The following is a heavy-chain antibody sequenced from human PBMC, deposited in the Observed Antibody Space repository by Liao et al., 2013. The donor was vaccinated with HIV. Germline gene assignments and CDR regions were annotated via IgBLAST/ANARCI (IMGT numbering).Heavy chain of an antibody. Sequence: QVQLQESGPGLVKPSETLSLTCTVSGVSISSYYWSWIRQPAGEGLEWIGRIYNSGSTNYNPSLKSRVTMSVDTSKNLLSLKLSSVTAADTAVYYCARLLPHDSSNYYRYYFDYWGQGTLVTVSS. CDR3: ARLLPHDSSNYYRYYFDY. CDR2: IYNSGST. V-gene: IGHV4-4*07. D-gene: IGHD3-22*01. J-gene: IGHJ4*02. CDR1: GVSISSYY.